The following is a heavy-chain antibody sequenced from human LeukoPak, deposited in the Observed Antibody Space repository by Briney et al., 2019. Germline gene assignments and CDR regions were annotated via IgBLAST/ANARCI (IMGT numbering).Heavy chain of an antibody. CDR1: GFTFSSYS. CDR3: AGGPDYGFWSGWGYYYYYYMDV. Sequence: GGSLRLSCAASGFTFSSYSMNWVRQAPGKGLEWVSYISSSSSTIYYADSVKGRFTISRDNAKNSLSLQMNSLRAEDTAVYYCAGGPDYGFWSGWGYYYYYYMDVWGKGTTVTVSS. CDR2: ISSSSSTI. V-gene: IGHV3-48*01. J-gene: IGHJ6*03. D-gene: IGHD3-3*01.